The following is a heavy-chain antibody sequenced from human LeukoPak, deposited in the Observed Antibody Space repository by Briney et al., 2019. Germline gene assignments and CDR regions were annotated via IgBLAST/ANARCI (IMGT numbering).Heavy chain of an antibody. CDR2: IKSRTDGGTT. D-gene: IGHD6-19*01. V-gene: IGHV3-15*07. CDR3: TTEGRVAGTQHPFDY. CDR1: GFTFSNAW. J-gene: IGHJ4*02. Sequence: KPGGSLRLSCAASGFTFSNAWMSWVRQAPGKGLEWVGRIKSRTDGGTTGFAAPVKGRFTISRDDSKNTLYVQMNSLKTEDTAVYYCTTEGRVAGTQHPFDYWGQGTLVTVSS.